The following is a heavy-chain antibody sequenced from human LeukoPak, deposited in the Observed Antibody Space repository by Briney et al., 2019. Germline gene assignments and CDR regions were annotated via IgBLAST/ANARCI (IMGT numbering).Heavy chain of an antibody. CDR2: ISHSGGST. CDR3: AKGRAVAGHIDY. CDR1: GFTFSSYS. D-gene: IGHD6-19*01. Sequence: PGGSLRLSCAASGFTFSSYSMNWVRQPPGKGLEWVSAISHSGGSTYYADSEKRRSTIARDNSKNTLYLQMNSLRAEDADVYYCAKGRAVAGHIDYWGQGTLVTVSS. J-gene: IGHJ4*02. V-gene: IGHV3-23*01.